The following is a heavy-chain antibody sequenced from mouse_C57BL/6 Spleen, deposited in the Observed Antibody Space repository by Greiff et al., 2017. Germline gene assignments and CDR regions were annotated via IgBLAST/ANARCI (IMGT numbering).Heavy chain of an antibody. J-gene: IGHJ2*01. Sequence: EVQLVESGGDLVKPGGSLKLSCAASGFTFSSYGMSWVRQTPDKRLEWVATISSGGSYTYYPDSVKGRFPISRDNAKNTMYLQMSSLKSEDTAMYYCARHEYYGRSWAFDYWGQGTTLTVSS. CDR1: GFTFSSYG. CDR2: ISSGGSYT. CDR3: ARHEYYGRSWAFDY. D-gene: IGHD1-1*01. V-gene: IGHV5-6*01.